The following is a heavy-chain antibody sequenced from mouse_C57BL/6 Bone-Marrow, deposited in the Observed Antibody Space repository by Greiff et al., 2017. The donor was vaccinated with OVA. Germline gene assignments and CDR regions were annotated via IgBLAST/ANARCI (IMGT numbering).Heavy chain of an antibody. V-gene: IGHV2-9-1*01. J-gene: IGHJ2*01. CDR1: GFSLTSYA. CDR2: IWTGGGT. D-gene: IGHD3-3*01. CDR3: ARNRRGHWVLYFDY. Sequence: VQRVESGPGLVAPSQSLSITCTVSGFSLTSYAISWVRQPPGKGLEWLGVIWTGGGTNYNSALKSRLSISKDNSKSQVFLKMNSLQTDDTARYYCARNRRGHWVLYFDYWGQGTTLTVSS.